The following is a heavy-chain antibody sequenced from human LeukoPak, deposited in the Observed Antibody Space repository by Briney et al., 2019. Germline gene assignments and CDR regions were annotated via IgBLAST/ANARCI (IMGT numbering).Heavy chain of an antibody. Sequence: SQTLSLTCTVSGGSISSGGYYWSWIRQPPGKGLEWIGYIYHSGSTYYNPSLKSRVTISVDRSKNQFSLKLSSVTAADTAVYYCARDQDDYVDFDAFDIRGQGTMVTVSS. D-gene: IGHD4-17*01. CDR2: IYHSGST. J-gene: IGHJ3*02. V-gene: IGHV4-30-2*01. CDR3: ARDQDDYVDFDAFDI. CDR1: GGSISSGGYY.